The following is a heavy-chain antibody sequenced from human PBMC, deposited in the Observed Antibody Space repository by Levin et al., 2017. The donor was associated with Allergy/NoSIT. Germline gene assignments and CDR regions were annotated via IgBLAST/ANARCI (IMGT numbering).Heavy chain of an antibody. V-gene: IGHV4-38-2*01. CDR3: ARGYCTGGSCPRNDY. CDR1: AFSISSGYY. J-gene: IGHJ4*02. Sequence: GSLRLSCAVSAFSISSGYYWGWIRQPPGKGLEWIGSIHHSGSTYYNPSLKSRVTISVDTTKNQFSLKLSSVTAADTAVYYCARGYCTGGSCPRNDYWGQGTLVTVSS. CDR2: IHHSGST. D-gene: IGHD2-15*01.